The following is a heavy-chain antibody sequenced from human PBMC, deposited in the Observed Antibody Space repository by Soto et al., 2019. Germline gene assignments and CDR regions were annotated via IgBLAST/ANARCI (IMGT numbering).Heavy chain of an antibody. J-gene: IGHJ4*02. CDR3: VKDIRTYYFDSGGFDY. V-gene: IGHV3-9*01. D-gene: IGHD3-22*01. Sequence: GGSLRLSCAASGLIFGDFVMHWVRRAPGKGLEWVSGISLNTGTIGYADSVKGRFTISRDNAQSSLYLQMNSLTPEDTALYFCVKDIRTYYFDSGGFDYWGQGALVTVSS. CDR1: GLIFGDFV. CDR2: ISLNTGTI.